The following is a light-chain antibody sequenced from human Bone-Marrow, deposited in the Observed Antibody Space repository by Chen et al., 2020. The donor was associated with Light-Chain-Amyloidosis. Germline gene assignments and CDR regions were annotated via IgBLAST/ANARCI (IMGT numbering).Light chain of an antibody. CDR1: QSVSSSY. CDR3: QQYGSSPLT. V-gene: IGKV3-20*01. J-gene: IGKJ4*01. CDR2: GAS. Sequence: EIVLTQSPCTLSLSPGERATLSCRASQSVSSSYLAWYQQKPGQAPRLLIYGASSRATGIPDRFSGSGSGADVTLTIRRLEPEDFAVYYCQQYGSSPLTFGGGTKVEIQ.